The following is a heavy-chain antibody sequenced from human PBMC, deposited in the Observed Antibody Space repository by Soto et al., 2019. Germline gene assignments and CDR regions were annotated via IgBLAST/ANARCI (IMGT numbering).Heavy chain of an antibody. Sequence: GGSLRLSCAASGFTFSSYAMSWVRQAPGKGLEWVSAISGSGGSTYYADSVKGRFTISGDNSKNTLYLQMNSLRAEDTAVYYCAKDPTSYDSSAQFDSWGQGTLVTVSS. CDR1: GFTFSSYA. CDR3: AKDPTSYDSSAQFDS. CDR2: ISGSGGST. J-gene: IGHJ4*02. D-gene: IGHD3-22*01. V-gene: IGHV3-23*01.